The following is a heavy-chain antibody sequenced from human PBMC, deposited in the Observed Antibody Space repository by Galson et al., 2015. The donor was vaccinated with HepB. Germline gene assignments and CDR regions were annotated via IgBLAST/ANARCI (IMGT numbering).Heavy chain of an antibody. V-gene: IGHV3-23*01. J-gene: IGHJ4*02. CDR1: GFTFSSYA. CDR3: AKDGEALRFLEWAPGSGGFDY. CDR2: ISGSGGST. Sequence: SLRLSCAASGFTFSSYAMSWVRQAPGKGLEWVSAISGSGGSTYYADSVKGRFTISRDNSKNTLYLQMNSLRAEDTAVYYCAKDGEALRFLEWAPGSGGFDYWGQGTLVTVSS. D-gene: IGHD3-3*01.